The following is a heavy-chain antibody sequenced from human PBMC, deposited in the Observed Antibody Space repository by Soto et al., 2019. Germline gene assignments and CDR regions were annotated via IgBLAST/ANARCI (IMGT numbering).Heavy chain of an antibody. CDR1: GFTFSSYA. CDR2: ISGSGGST. Sequence: EVQLLESGGGLVQPGGSLRLSCAASGFTFSSYAMSWVRQAPGKGLEWVSAISGSGGSTYYADSVKGRFTISRDNSKNTLYLQMNILRAEDTAVYYGAKSTVFLHTLHGFDPWGQGTLVTVSS. CDR3: AKSTVFLHTLHGFDP. J-gene: IGHJ5*02. V-gene: IGHV3-23*01. D-gene: IGHD2-2*02.